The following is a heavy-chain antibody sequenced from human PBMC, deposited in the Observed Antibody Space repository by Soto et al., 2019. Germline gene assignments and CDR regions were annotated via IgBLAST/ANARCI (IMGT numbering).Heavy chain of an antibody. J-gene: IGHJ4*02. V-gene: IGHV3-23*01. Sequence: GYLRLSCAASGFTFSSYAMSWVRQAPGKGLEWVSAISGSGGSTYYADSVKGRFTISRDNSKNTLYLQMNSLRAEDTAVYYCAKDTGPIRLSFDYWCQGTLVTVSS. CDR1: GFTFSSYA. D-gene: IGHD2-8*02. CDR3: AKDTGPIRLSFDY. CDR2: ISGSGGST.